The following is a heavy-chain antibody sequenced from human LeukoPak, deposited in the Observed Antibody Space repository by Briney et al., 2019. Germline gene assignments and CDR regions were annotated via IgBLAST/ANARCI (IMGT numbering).Heavy chain of an antibody. CDR3: ARDRGDFWTGYYTNYFDY. V-gene: IGHV3-48*01. D-gene: IGHD3/OR15-3a*01. CDR1: GFTFSNYW. CDR2: ISDSSTTI. Sequence: PGGSLRLSCAASGFTFSNYWMHWVRQAPGKGLEWVSYISDSSTTIYYADSVKGRFTISRDNARNSLYLQMNSLRAEDTAVYYCARDRGDFWTGYYTNYFDYWGQGTLVTVSS. J-gene: IGHJ4*02.